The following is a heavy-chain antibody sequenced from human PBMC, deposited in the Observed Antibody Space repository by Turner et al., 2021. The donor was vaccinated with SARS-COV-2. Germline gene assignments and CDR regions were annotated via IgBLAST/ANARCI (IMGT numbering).Heavy chain of an antibody. CDR1: GLTFSNYA. D-gene: IGHD2-2*01. CDR2: ISYDGSYK. Sequence: QVQLVESGGGVVHPGRSLRPSCAASGLTFSNYAMHWVRQAPGKGLEWVGFISYDGSYKYYADSVKGRFTISRDNSKNTLYLQMNSLRAEDTAVYYCARDREDCSSSSCYEAYWGQGTLVTVSS. J-gene: IGHJ4*02. CDR3: ARDREDCSSSSCYEAY. V-gene: IGHV3-30-3*01.